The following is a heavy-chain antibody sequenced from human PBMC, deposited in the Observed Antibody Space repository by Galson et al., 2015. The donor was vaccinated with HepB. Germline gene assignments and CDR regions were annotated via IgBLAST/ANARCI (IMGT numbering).Heavy chain of an antibody. CDR3: ARDKSAGEVDS. CDR1: GYTFTGYY. Sequence: SVKVSCKASGYTFTGYYIHWVRQAPGQGLEWMGRINPNSGGINYAQNFQGRVTMTRDTSISTAYMELTSLRSDDTAVYYCARDKSAGEVDSWGQGTLVSVSS. J-gene: IGHJ4*02. D-gene: IGHD7-27*01. CDR2: INPNSGGI. V-gene: IGHV1-2*06.